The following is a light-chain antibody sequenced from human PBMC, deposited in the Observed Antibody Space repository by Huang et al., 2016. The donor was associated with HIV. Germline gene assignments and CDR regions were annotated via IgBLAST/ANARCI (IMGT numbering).Light chain of an antibody. CDR1: QSIGTY. Sequence: DIQMPQSPSSLSASVGDRVTIACRASQSIGTYLTWYQQKPGKGPRLLIHVASSLQSGVPARFSGSGSGTDFTLTISSLQPEDFATYYCQQSYSALGLTFGGGTKVEIK. CDR2: VAS. J-gene: IGKJ4*01. V-gene: IGKV1-39*01. CDR3: QQSYSALGLT.